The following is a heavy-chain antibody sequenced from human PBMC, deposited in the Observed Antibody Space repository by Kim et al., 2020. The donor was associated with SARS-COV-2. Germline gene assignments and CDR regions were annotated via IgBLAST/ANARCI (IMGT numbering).Heavy chain of an antibody. CDR3: ARIRVEKTGWTPFDY. Sequence: SETLSLTCTVSGGSISSTSYHWSWIRQSPGKGLEWIGSIHYGGNTYYNASLKSRVTISPDTSKNQLSLKLSSVTAADTAIYYCARIRVEKTGWTPFDYWGQGTLVTVSS. CDR1: GGSISSTSYH. D-gene: IGHD6-19*01. CDR2: IHYGGNT. J-gene: IGHJ4*02. V-gene: IGHV4-39*01.